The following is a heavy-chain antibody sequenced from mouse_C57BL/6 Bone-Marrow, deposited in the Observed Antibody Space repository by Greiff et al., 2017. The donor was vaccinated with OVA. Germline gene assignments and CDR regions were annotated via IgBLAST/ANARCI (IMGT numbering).Heavy chain of an antibody. CDR3: ARRGQLRLRGYYIDD. Sequence: EVQLQQSGPELVKPGASVKIPCKASGYTFTDYNMDWVKQSHGKSLEWIGDINPNNGGTIYNQKFKGKATLTVDKSSSTAYMELRSLTSEDTAVYYCARRGQLRLRGYYIDDWGQGTTLTVSS. CDR1: GYTFTDYN. CDR2: INPNNGGT. D-gene: IGHD3-2*02. V-gene: IGHV1-18*01. J-gene: IGHJ2*01.